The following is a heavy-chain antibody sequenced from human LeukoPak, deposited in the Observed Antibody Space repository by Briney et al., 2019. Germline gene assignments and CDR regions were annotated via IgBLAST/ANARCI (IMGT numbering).Heavy chain of an antibody. Sequence: SQTLSLTCTVSGGSINSGGCHWSWIRQHPGKGLEWIGYIYYSGSTYYNPSLKSRVTISIDTSKNQFSLKLSSVTAADTAVYYCARDRGYGSGSYYYDYWGQGTLVTVSS. CDR2: IYYSGST. J-gene: IGHJ4*02. CDR3: ARDRGYGSGSYYYDY. D-gene: IGHD3-10*01. CDR1: GGSINSGGCH. V-gene: IGHV4-31*03.